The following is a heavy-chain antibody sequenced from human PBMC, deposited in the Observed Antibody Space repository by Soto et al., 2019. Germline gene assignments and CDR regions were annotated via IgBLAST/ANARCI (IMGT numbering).Heavy chain of an antibody. J-gene: IGHJ4*02. CDR2: FDPEDGET. CDR1: GYTLTELS. D-gene: IGHD3-3*01. Sequence: ASVKVSFKVSGYTLTELSMHWVRQAPGKGLEWMGGFDPEDGETIYAQKFQGRVTMTEDTSTDTAYMELSSLRSEDTAVYYCATLFAGFLEWNYYFDYWGQGTLVTVSS. CDR3: ATLFAGFLEWNYYFDY. V-gene: IGHV1-24*01.